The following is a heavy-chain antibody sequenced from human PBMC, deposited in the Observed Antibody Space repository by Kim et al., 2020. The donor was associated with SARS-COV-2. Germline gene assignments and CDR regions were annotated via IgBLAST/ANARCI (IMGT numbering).Heavy chain of an antibody. CDR2: GNT. J-gene: IGHJ4*02. V-gene: IGHV1-3*01. D-gene: IGHD3-10*01. Sequence: GNTEYSQKVQGRVTSTRDTSATTAYMEVSSLRSEDTAVYYCARGVSTAIDYWGQGTLVTVSS. CDR3: ARGVSTAIDY.